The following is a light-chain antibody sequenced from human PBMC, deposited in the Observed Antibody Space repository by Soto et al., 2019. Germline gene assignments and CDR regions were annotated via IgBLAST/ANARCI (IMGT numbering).Light chain of an antibody. Sequence: MYHSPSTLSASVGDRVTITCRASQSISSWLAWYQQKPGKAPKLLIYDASSLESGVPSRFSGSGSGTEFTLTISSLQPDDSATYYCQQYNSYSPAFGQGTMVDVK. CDR2: DAS. V-gene: IGKV1-5*01. J-gene: IGKJ1*01. CDR1: QSISSW. CDR3: QQYNSYSPA.